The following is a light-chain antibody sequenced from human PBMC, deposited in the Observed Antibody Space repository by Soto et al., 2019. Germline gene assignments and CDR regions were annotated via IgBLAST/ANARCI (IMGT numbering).Light chain of an antibody. Sequence: EIVLTQSPGTLSLSPGERATLSCRASQSVSSSNLAWYQQKPGQAPRLLFYGASSRATGIPDRFSGSGSGTDFSLTISRLEPEDFGVYYCQQYSSSTYTFGQGTKLEIK. V-gene: IGKV3-20*01. CDR1: QSVSSSN. CDR3: QQYSSSTYT. CDR2: GAS. J-gene: IGKJ2*01.